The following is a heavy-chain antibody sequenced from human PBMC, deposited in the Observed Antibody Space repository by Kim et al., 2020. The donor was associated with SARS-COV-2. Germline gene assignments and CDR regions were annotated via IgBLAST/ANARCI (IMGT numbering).Heavy chain of an antibody. CDR3: ARHQQGCSSTSCLFDY. Sequence: GESLKISCKGSGYSFTTYWIGWVRQMPGQGLEWMGIIYPGDSDTRYSPSFQGQVTISADKSISTAYLQWSSLKASDTAMYYCARHQQGCSSTSCLFDYWGQGTLVTVSS. V-gene: IGHV5-51*01. CDR2: IYPGDSDT. CDR1: GYSFTTYW. J-gene: IGHJ4*02. D-gene: IGHD2-2*01.